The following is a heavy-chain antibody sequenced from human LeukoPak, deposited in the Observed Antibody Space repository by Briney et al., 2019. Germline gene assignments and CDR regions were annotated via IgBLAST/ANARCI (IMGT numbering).Heavy chain of an antibody. Sequence: PGGSLRLSCAASGFTVSNNYMNWVRQAPGKGLEWVSAISGSGGSTYYADSVKGRFTISRDNSKNTLYLQMNSLRSDDTAVYQCVKVDRIRWGSGDSGKYYDYYYLDVWGKGTTVTVPS. D-gene: IGHD3-10*01. CDR2: ISGSGGST. CDR1: GFTVSNNY. V-gene: IGHV3-23*01. CDR3: VKVDRIRWGSGDSGKYYDYYYLDV. J-gene: IGHJ6*03.